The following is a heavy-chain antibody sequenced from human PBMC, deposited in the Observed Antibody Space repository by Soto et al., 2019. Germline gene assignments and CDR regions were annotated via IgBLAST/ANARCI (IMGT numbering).Heavy chain of an antibody. CDR1: GFTFSSYS. V-gene: IGHV3-21*01. J-gene: IGHJ4*02. CDR2: ISSSSSYI. Sequence: GGSLRLSCAASGFTFSSYSMNWVRQAPGKGLEWVSSISSSSSYIYYADSVKGRFTISRDNAKNSLYLQMNSLRAEDTAVYYCARGRVRAVTAIHGYWRQGTLVTVSS. CDR3: ARGRVRAVTAIHGY. D-gene: IGHD2-21*02.